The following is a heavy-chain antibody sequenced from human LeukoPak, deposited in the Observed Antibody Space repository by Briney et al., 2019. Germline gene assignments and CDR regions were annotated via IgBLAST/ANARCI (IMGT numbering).Heavy chain of an antibody. Sequence: SETLSLTCTVSDVSITDHYWSWIRQPPGKGLEWIGHIFYSGTTNYNPSLQSRVNILIDTSRTHFSLRLNSVAAADTAVYYCARAPNPDFFDDWGQGTLVTVSS. CDR2: IFYSGTT. CDR3: ARAPNPDFFDD. J-gene: IGHJ4*02. CDR1: DVSITDHY. V-gene: IGHV4-59*11.